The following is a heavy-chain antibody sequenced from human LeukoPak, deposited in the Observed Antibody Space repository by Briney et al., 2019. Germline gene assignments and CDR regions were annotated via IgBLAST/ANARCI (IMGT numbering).Heavy chain of an antibody. J-gene: IGHJ3*02. D-gene: IGHD4-23*01. V-gene: IGHV3-11*01. Sequence: GGSLRLSCAASGFTFSDYYMSWIRQAPGKGLEWVSYISNTGHTKYYADSVKGRLTISRDNAKKSLYLQMNTLRVGDTAVYYCAKTDYGGNLGLDIWGQGTMVTVSS. CDR1: GFTFSDYY. CDR2: ISNTGHTK. CDR3: AKTDYGGNLGLDI.